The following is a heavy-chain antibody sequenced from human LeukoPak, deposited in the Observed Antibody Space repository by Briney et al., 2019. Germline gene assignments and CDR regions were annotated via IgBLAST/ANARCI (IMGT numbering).Heavy chain of an antibody. J-gene: IGHJ5*02. Sequence: PSETLSLTCTVSGGSISSGDYYWSWIRQPPGKGLEWIGEINHSGSTNYNPSLKSRVTISVDTSKNQFSLKLSSVTAADTAVYYCARGEVVVVPAARGWFDPWGQGTLVTVSS. CDR2: INHSGST. D-gene: IGHD2-2*01. CDR3: ARGEVVVVPAARGWFDP. CDR1: GGSISSGDYY. V-gene: IGHV4-30-4*01.